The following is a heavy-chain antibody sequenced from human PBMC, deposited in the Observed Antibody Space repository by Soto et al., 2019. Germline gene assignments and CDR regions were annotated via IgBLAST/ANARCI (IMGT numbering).Heavy chain of an antibody. D-gene: IGHD3-22*01. Sequence: PGGSLRLSCAASGFTFSSYGMHWVRQAPGKGLEWVAVISYDGSNKYYADSVKGRFTISRDNSKNTLYLQMKSLRAEDTAVYYCARDVYYHSSGLYWGQGILVTVS. J-gene: IGHJ4*02. CDR3: ARDVYYHSSGLY. CDR1: GFTFSSYG. CDR2: ISYDGSNK. V-gene: IGHV3-30*03.